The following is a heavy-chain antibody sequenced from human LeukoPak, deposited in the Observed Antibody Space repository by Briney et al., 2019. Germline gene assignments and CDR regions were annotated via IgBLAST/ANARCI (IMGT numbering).Heavy chain of an antibody. CDR1: GFTFSSYW. CDR2: INSDGRST. Sequence: GGSLRLSSAASGFTFSSYWMHWVRQAPGKGLVWVSHINSDGRSTNYAYSVKGRFTISRDNAKNTLYLQMNSLRAEDTAVYYCASLTFGVDNWFDPWGQGTLVTVSS. V-gene: IGHV3-74*01. J-gene: IGHJ5*02. CDR3: ASLTFGVDNWFDP. D-gene: IGHD2-8*01.